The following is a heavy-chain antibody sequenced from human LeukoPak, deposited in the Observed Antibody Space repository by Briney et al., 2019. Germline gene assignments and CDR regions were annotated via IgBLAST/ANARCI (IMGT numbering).Heavy chain of an antibody. D-gene: IGHD2-15*01. CDR1: GFTFSTYA. CDR2: IKEDGSDT. CDR3: AREWWYLDY. Sequence: GGSLRLSCAASGFTFSTYAMTWVRQAPGRGLEWVARIKEDGSDTYYVDSVKGRFTISRDKAKRTVYLQMNSLRVEDTAVYYCAREWWYLDYWGQGTLVTVSS. V-gene: IGHV3-7*05. J-gene: IGHJ4*02.